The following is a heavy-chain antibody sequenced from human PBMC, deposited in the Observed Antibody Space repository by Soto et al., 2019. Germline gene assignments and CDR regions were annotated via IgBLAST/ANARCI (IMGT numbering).Heavy chain of an antibody. CDR2: VFPGGPT. CDR1: GDPITSYF. Sequence: XETLSLTCTVSGDPITSYFWTWLRQPAGKGLEWIGHVFPGGPTSHNSSLKSRVSMSVDTSKNQFSLTLTSVTAADTAVYYCARTLSGFTYGSRQFYFDYWGQGTLVTVSS. CDR3: ARTLSGFTYGSRQFYFDY. V-gene: IGHV4-4*07. J-gene: IGHJ4*02. D-gene: IGHD3-10*01.